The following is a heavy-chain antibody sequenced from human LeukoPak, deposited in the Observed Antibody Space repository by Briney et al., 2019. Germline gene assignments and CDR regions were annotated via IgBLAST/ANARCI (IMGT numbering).Heavy chain of an antibody. D-gene: IGHD5-12*01. CDR1: GDSISSSSYY. V-gene: IGHV4-39*01. CDR3: ARHSRSAYSGYENAFDI. J-gene: IGHJ3*02. CDR2: VYYSANT. Sequence: ASETLSLTCTVSGDSISSSSYYWDWLRQPPGKGLEWIVNVYYSANTYYNPSLKSRVTISVDTSKNQFSLKLSSVTAADTAIYYCARHSRSAYSGYENAFDIWGQGTVVTVSS.